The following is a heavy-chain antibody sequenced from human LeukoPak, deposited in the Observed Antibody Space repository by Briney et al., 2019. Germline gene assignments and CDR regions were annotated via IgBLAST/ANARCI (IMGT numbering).Heavy chain of an antibody. J-gene: IGHJ4*02. V-gene: IGHV4-39*01. CDR2: ISYTGST. CDR3: ARRGVVTSVDY. CDR1: DGSISTSTYY. Sequence: SETLSLTCTVSDGSISTSTYYWDWIRQPPGKGLEWIGSISYTGSTYYNPSLKSRVTISVDTSKNQFSLKLSSVTAADTAVYYCARRGVVTSVDYWGQGTLVTVSS. D-gene: IGHD4-23*01.